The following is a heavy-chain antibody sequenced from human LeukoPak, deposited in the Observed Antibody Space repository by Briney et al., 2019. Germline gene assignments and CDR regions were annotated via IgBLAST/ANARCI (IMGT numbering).Heavy chain of an antibody. Sequence: GGSLRLSCAASGFTFSSYAMHWVRQAPGKGLEWVAVISYDGSNKYYADSVKGRFTISRDNSKNTLYLQMNSLRAEDTAVYYCAKDSIVPATATCGGDCYSDFDYWGQGTLVTVSS. CDR1: GFTFSSYA. CDR3: AKDSIVPATATCGGDCYSDFDY. J-gene: IGHJ4*02. V-gene: IGHV3-30-3*01. D-gene: IGHD2-21*02. CDR2: ISYDGSNK.